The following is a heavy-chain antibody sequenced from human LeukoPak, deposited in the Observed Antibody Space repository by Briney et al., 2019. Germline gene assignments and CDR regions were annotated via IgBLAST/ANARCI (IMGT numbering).Heavy chain of an antibody. V-gene: IGHV3-11*01. CDR2: ITSGGAST. CDR1: GFSISDYY. Sequence: GGSLRLSCDASGFSISDYYMSWIRQSPGKGLEWISYITSGGASTNYADSVKGRFTISRDKAKNSVALQLNSLRAEDTAVYYCTRQRRGTYSAFDSWGQGTLVTVSS. D-gene: IGHD3-16*01. CDR3: TRQRRGTYSAFDS. J-gene: IGHJ4*02.